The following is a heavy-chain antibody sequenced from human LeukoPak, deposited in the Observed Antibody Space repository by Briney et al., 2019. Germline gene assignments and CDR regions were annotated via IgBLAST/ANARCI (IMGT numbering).Heavy chain of an antibody. Sequence: GGSLRLSCAASGFTFSSYSMNWVRQAPGKGLEWVSSISSSSSYIYYADSVKGRFAISRDNAKNSLYLQMNSLRAEDTAVYYCWMVRGRGANYYYYYMDVWGKGTTVTVSS. J-gene: IGHJ6*03. CDR3: WMVRGRGANYYYYYMDV. CDR2: ISSSSSYI. V-gene: IGHV3-21*01. D-gene: IGHD3-10*01. CDR1: GFTFSSYS.